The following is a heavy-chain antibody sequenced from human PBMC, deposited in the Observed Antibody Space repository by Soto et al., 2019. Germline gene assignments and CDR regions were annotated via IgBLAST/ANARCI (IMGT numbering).Heavy chain of an antibody. CDR2: IYPGDSET. J-gene: IGHJ4*02. CDR3: ARHSAGYCSGGSCPYYYDS. D-gene: IGHD2-15*01. Sequence: RGESLKISCKASGYSFIGHWIGWVRQVPGKGLEWVGIIYPGDSETRYSPSFHGQVTISADKSIRTAYLQWRSLRAADTAMYYCARHSAGYCSGGSCPYYYDSWGRGTLVTAPQ. CDR1: GYSFIGHW. V-gene: IGHV5-51*01.